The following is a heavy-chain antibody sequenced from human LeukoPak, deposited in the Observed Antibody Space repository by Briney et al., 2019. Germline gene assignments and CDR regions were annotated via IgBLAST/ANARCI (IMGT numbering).Heavy chain of an antibody. CDR3: ANDMRYYGAGCVDY. CDR1: GFTFDDYA. V-gene: IGHV3-43*02. Sequence: PGGSLRLSCAASGFTFDDYAMHWVRQAPGKGLEWVSLISGDGGSTYYADSVKGRFTISRDNSKNSLYLQMNSLRTEDTALHYCANDMRYYGAGCVDYWGQGTLVTVSS. J-gene: IGHJ4*02. D-gene: IGHD3-10*01. CDR2: ISGDGGST.